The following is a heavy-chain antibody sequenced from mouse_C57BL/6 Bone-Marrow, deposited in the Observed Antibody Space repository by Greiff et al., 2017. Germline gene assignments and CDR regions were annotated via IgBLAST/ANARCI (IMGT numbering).Heavy chain of an antibody. D-gene: IGHD1-1*01. CDR1: GYSFTDYN. Sequence: VQLQQSGPELVKPGASVNISCNASGYSFTDYNMNWLKQRNGKSLQWIGVINPNYGTTSYNQKFKGKATLTVDQSSSPAYMQLNSLTSEDSAVYYCARWGYGSSYGYWGQGTTLTVSS. J-gene: IGHJ2*01. V-gene: IGHV1-39*01. CDR2: INPNYGTT. CDR3: ARWGYGSSYGY.